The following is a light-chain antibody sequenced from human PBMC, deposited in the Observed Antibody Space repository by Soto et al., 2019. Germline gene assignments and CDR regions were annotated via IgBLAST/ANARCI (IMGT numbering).Light chain of an antibody. CDR3: QQYNTWLWT. J-gene: IGKJ1*01. V-gene: IGKV3-15*01. CDR2: GAS. CDR1: QSVNAN. Sequence: EVVMTQSPATLSVSPGERATLSCRASQSVNANLAWYQQKPGQAPRLLIHGASNRATGIPARFSGSGVGTEFILTISSRQSEDFAVYYCQQYNTWLWTFGQGTKVEI.